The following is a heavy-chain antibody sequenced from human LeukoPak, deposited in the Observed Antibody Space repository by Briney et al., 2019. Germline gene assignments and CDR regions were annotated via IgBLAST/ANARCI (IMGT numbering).Heavy chain of an antibody. CDR3: ATSKGLRYFGWLGRWNAFDI. CDR1: GGSISSYY. Sequence: SETLSLTCTVSGGSISSYYWSWIRQPPGKGLEWIGYIYYSGSTNYNPSLKSRVTISVDTSKNQFSLKLSSVTAADTAVYYCATSKGLRYFGWLGRWNAFDIWGQGTMVTVSS. J-gene: IGHJ3*02. D-gene: IGHD3-9*01. CDR2: IYYSGST. V-gene: IGHV4-59*01.